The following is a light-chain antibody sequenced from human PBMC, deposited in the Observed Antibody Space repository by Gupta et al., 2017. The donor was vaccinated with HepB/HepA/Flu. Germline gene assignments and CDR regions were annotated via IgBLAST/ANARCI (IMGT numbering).Light chain of an antibody. V-gene: IGKV3-20*01. J-gene: IGKJ4*01. CDR2: GAS. Sequence: EITLTPSPGTLSLSPGETVTLSCGASETVKTFFLSWYQQKPGQAPRLLVYGASNRAAGVPDRFSGVESGTXLTLTIXRREPEDFAVYYCQHGSYSQLTFGXGTQVDIK. CDR1: ETVKTFF. CDR3: QHGSYSQLT.